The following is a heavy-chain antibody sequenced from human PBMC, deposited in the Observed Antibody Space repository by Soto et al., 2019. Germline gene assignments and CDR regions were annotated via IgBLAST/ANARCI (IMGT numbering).Heavy chain of an antibody. CDR2: ISSSSSTI. V-gene: IGHV3-48*01. CDR3: ARANYYGSPGDFDS. CDR1: GFTFSSDS. J-gene: IGHJ4*02. Sequence: EVQLVESGGGLVQPGGSLILSCAASGFTFSSDSMNWVRQAPGKGLEWVSYISSSSSTIYHAASVQGRFTISRDNAKNSLYLQMNSLRAEDTAVYYCARANYYGSPGDFDSWGQGTLVTVSS. D-gene: IGHD3-10*01.